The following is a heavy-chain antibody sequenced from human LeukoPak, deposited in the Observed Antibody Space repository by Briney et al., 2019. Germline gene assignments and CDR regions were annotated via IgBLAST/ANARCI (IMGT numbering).Heavy chain of an antibody. Sequence: GGSLRLSCAASGFTFSSYAMHWVRQAPGKGLEWVAVISYDGSNKYYADSVKGRFTISRDNYKNTLYLQMNSLRAEDTAVYYCAREGQQQLVFDYWGQGTLVTVSS. CDR1: GFTFSSYA. CDR3: AREGQQQLVFDY. J-gene: IGHJ4*02. V-gene: IGHV3-30-3*01. CDR2: ISYDGSNK. D-gene: IGHD6-13*01.